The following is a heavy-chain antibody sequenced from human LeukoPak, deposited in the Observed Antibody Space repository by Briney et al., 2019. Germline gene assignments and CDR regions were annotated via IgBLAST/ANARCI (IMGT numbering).Heavy chain of an antibody. V-gene: IGHV4-59*01. D-gene: IGHD4-23*01. CDR3: ARLGLGTVVMEYFDY. CDR1: GGSISSYY. CDR2: IYYSGST. Sequence: PSETLSLTCTVSGGSISSYYWSWIRQPPGKGLEWIGYIYYSGSTNYNPSLKSRVTISVDTSKNQFSLKLSSVTAADTAVYYCARLGLGTVVMEYFDYWGQGTLVTVSS. J-gene: IGHJ4*02.